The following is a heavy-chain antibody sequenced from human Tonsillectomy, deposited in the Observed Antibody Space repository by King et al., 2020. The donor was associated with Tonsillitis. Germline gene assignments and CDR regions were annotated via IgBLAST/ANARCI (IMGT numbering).Heavy chain of an antibody. CDR2: IKQDGSEK. J-gene: IGHJ4*02. D-gene: IGHD5-18*01. CDR1: GFTFSTYW. CDR3: ARDQSGYTYGFLAGFDY. Sequence: DVQLVESGGGLVQPGGSLRLSCAASGFTFSTYWMSWVRQAPGKGLEWVANIKQDGSEKYYVDSVKGRFTISRDNAKNSLYLQMNSLRAEDTAVYYCARDQSGYTYGFLAGFDYWGQGTLVTVSS. V-gene: IGHV3-7*03.